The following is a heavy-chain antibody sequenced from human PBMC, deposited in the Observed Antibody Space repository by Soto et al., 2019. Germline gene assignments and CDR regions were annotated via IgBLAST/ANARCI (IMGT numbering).Heavy chain of an antibody. CDR3: ARHNIAAAGTFDY. J-gene: IGHJ4*02. V-gene: IGHV5-51*01. CDR1: GYSFTTYW. Sequence: PGESLKISCKGSGYSFTTYWIAWVRQVPGKGLEWMGIIYPGDSDTRYSPSFQGQVTISADKSISTAYLQWSSLKASDTAMYYCARHNIAAAGTFDYWGQGTLVTVSS. D-gene: IGHD6-13*01. CDR2: IYPGDSDT.